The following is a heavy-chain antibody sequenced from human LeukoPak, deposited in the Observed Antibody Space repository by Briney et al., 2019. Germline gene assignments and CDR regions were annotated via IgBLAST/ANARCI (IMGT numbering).Heavy chain of an antibody. D-gene: IGHD1-26*01. V-gene: IGHV4-30-2*01. CDR3: ARGGYSGSYADY. J-gene: IGHJ4*02. Sequence: PSQTLSLTCAVSGSSISSGGSSWTWIRQLPGQGLEWIGYIYKSGSAYYNPSLKSRVTISVDTSKNQFSLKLHSVTAADTAVYYCARGGYSGSYADYWGQGTLVTVSS. CDR1: GSSISSGGSS. CDR2: IYKSGSA.